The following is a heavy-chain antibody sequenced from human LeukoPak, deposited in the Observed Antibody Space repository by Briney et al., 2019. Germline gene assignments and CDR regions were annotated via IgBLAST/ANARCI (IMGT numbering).Heavy chain of an antibody. CDR2: IKQDGSEK. D-gene: IGHD3-10*01. CDR1: GFIFSSYW. V-gene: IGHV3-7*01. Sequence: GGSLRLSCAASGFIFSSYWMSWVRQAPGKGLEWVANIKQDGSEKYYVDSVKGRFTISRDNAKNSLYLQMNSLRAEDTAVYYCARDSPYGSGKVDYWGQGTLVTVSS. CDR3: ARDSPYGSGKVDY. J-gene: IGHJ4*02.